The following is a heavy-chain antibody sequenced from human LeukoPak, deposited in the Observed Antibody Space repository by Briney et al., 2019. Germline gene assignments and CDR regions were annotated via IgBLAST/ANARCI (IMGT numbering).Heavy chain of an antibody. CDR2: INDDGSDI. D-gene: IGHD6-13*01. Sequence: GGSLRLSCAVSGFTFKLYWMHWVRQAPGKGPVWVSRINDDGSDITYADSVKGRFTISRDNSKNTLYLQMNSLRAEDTAVYYCAKVGTAAGFYYFDYWGQGTLVTVSS. J-gene: IGHJ4*02. CDR1: GFTFKLYW. V-gene: IGHV3-74*01. CDR3: AKVGTAAGFYYFDY.